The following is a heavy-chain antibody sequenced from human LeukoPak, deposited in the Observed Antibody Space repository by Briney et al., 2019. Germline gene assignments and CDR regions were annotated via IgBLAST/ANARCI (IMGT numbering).Heavy chain of an antibody. CDR1: GFTFTSSA. V-gene: IGHV1-58*02. D-gene: IGHD2-2*01. CDR3: AADSTGVVPALPYYYYMDV. Sequence: SVKVSCKASGFTFTSSAMQWVRHARGQRHEWIGWIVVSSGNTNYAQKFQERVTITRDMSTSTAYMELSSLRSEDTAVYYCAADSTGVVPALPYYYYMDVWGKGTTVTVSS. J-gene: IGHJ6*03. CDR2: IVVSSGNT.